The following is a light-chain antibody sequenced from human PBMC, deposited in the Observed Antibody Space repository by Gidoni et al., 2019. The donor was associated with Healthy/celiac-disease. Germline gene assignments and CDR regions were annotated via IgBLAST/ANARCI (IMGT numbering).Light chain of an antibody. Sequence: EIVLTQSPATLSLSPGERATPSCRASQSVSSYLAWYQQKPGQAPRLLLFDASKRATGIPARYSGSGSGTGFALTISSLEPEDLAVYFCQRRSNWPPSITFGQGTRLEIK. CDR2: DAS. V-gene: IGKV3-11*01. CDR1: QSVSSY. J-gene: IGKJ5*01. CDR3: QRRSNWPPSIT.